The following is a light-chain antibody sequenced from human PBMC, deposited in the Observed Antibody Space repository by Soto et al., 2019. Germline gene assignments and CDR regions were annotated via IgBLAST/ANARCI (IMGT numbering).Light chain of an antibody. CDR2: EVS. V-gene: IGKV2D-29*02. Sequence: DVVMTQTPLSLSVAPGQPASISCKSSQSLLHITGETFLFWYLQKPGQSPQLLIYEVSTRVSGVPDRFSGSGSGTDFTLEISRVETDDVGIYYCMQSKQLPPTCGQGTRLGIE. J-gene: IGKJ5*01. CDR1: QSLLHITGETF. CDR3: MQSKQLPPT.